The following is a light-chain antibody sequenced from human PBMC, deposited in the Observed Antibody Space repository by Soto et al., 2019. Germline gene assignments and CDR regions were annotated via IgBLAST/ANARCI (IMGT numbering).Light chain of an antibody. CDR2: DSS. J-gene: IGKJ2*01. Sequence: EIVMTQSPATLSVSPGERVTLSCRASQSISINIVWYQQKPGQAPRLLIYDSSTRATGIPARFSGSGSGTEFTLTISSLQSEDFAVYYCQQYNNWPRTFGQGTKVEIK. CDR1: QSISIN. CDR3: QQYNNWPRT. V-gene: IGKV3-15*01.